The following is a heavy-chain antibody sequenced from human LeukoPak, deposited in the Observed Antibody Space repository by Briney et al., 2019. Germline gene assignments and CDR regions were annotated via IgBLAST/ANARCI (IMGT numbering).Heavy chain of an antibody. Sequence: GRSLRLSCAASGFTFSSYAMHWVRQAPGKGLEWVAVISYDGSNKYYADSVKGRFTISRDNSKNTLYLQTNSLRAEDTAVYYCARDLLLLWFGEAFDYWGQGTLVTVSS. J-gene: IGHJ4*02. D-gene: IGHD3-10*01. CDR1: GFTFSSYA. V-gene: IGHV3-30-3*01. CDR2: ISYDGSNK. CDR3: ARDLLLLWFGEAFDY.